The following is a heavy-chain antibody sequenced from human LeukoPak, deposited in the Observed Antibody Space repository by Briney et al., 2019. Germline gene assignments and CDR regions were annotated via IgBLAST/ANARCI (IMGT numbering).Heavy chain of an antibody. V-gene: IGHV3-23*01. CDR2: ISTSGDGT. CDR3: ANRNYYLDS. CDR1: GFTFSSRA. J-gene: IGHJ4*02. Sequence: GGSLRLSCAASGFTFSSRAMTRVRQAPGKGLEWVSTISTSGDGTYYADSVKGRFIISRDNSKNTLFLQMNSLRAEDTAVYYCANRNYYLDSWGQGTLVTVSS.